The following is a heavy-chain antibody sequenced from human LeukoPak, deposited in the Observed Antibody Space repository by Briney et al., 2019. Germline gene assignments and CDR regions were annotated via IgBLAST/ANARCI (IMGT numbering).Heavy chain of an antibody. CDR1: GFTFSSYA. CDR3: AKGVRGGSWSGCFDY. Sequence: GGSLRLSCAASGFTFSSYAMSWVRQAPGKGLEWVSAISGSGGSTYYADSVKGRFTISRDNSKNTLYLQMNSLRAEDTAVYYCAKGVRGGSWSGCFDYWGQGTLVTVSS. V-gene: IGHV3-23*01. J-gene: IGHJ4*02. CDR2: ISGSGGST. D-gene: IGHD6-13*01.